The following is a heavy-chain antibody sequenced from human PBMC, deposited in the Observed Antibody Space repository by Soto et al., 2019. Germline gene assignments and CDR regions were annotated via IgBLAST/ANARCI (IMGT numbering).Heavy chain of an antibody. J-gene: IGHJ3*02. V-gene: IGHV1-3*01. CDR3: AKDLSRSRGWNDVFDI. CDR1: GYTFTSYA. CDR2: INAGNGNT. D-gene: IGHD6-19*01. Sequence: GASVKVSCKASGYTFTSYAMHWVRQAPGQRLGWMGWINAGNGNTKYSQKFQGRVTITRDTSASPAYMELSSLRSEDTAVYYCAKDLSRSRGWNDVFDIWGQGTMVTVSS.